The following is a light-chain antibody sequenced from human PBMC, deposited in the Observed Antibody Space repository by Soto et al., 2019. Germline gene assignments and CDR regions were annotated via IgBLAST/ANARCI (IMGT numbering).Light chain of an antibody. CDR1: SSDVGGYNY. CDR3: SSYTTSNTRQIV. J-gene: IGLJ1*01. CDR2: DVS. V-gene: IGLV2-14*03. Sequence: SALTQPASVSGSPGQSITISCTGTSSDVGGYNYVSWYQHHPGKAPKLIIYDVSNRPSGVSIRFSGSKSDNTASLTISGLQPEDEADYHCSSYTTSNTRQIVFVTGTKVTVL.